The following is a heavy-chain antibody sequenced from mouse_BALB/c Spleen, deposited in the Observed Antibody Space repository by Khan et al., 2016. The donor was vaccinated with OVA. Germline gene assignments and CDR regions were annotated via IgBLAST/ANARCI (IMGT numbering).Heavy chain of an antibody. V-gene: IGHV1S81*02. CDR3: ARIKKIVATYFDY. Sequence: QVQLKQSGPELVKAGASVKMSCKASGYTFTSYWMHWVKQRLGQGLEWFAETNPTNGRTYYNEKFKSKATLTVDKSSSTAYMLLSGLTFEDSAVYYCARIKKIVATYFDYWGQGTTLTVSS. D-gene: IGHD1-1*01. CDR1: GYTFTSYW. CDR2: TNPTNGRT. J-gene: IGHJ2*01.